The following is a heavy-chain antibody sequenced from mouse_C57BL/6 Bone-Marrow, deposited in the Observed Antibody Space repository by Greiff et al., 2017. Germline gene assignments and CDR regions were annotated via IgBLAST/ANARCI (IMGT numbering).Heavy chain of an antibody. V-gene: IGHV1-64*01. CDR3: AKGQLGRYFDV. CDR2: IHPNSGST. J-gene: IGHJ1*03. Sequence: QVHVKQPGAELVKPGASVKLSCKASGYTFTSYWMHWVKQRPGQGLEWIGMIHPNSGSTNYNEKFKSKATLTVDKSSSTAYMQLSSLTSEDSAVYYCAKGQLGRYFDVWGTGTTVTVSS. D-gene: IGHD4-1*02. CDR1: GYTFTSYW.